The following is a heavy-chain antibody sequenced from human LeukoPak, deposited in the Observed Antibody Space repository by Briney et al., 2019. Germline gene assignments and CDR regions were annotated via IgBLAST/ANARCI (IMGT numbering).Heavy chain of an antibody. V-gene: IGHV4-61*02. D-gene: IGHD3-10*01. CDR2: IYTSGST. CDR1: GGSISSGSYY. J-gene: IGHJ4*02. CDR3: ARAPRGVRGVSYDY. Sequence: SQTLSLTCTVSGGSISSGSYYWSWIRQPAGKGLEWIGRIYTSGSTNYNPSLKSRVTISVDTSKNQFSLKLSSVTAADTAVYYCARAPRGVRGVSYDYWGQGTLVTVSS.